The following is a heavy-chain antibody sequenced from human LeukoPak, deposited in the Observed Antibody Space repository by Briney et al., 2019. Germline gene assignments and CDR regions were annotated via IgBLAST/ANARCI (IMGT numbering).Heavy chain of an antibody. J-gene: IGHJ2*01. CDR2: IYYSGST. CDR1: GGSISSYY. CDR3: ARDLWGASYWYFDL. Sequence: SETLSLTCTVSGGSISSYYWSWIRQPPGKGLEWIGYIYYSGSTNYNPSLKSRVTISVDTSKNQFSLKLSSVTAADTAMYYCARDLWGASYWYFDLWGRGTLVTVSS. D-gene: IGHD3-16*01. V-gene: IGHV4-59*01.